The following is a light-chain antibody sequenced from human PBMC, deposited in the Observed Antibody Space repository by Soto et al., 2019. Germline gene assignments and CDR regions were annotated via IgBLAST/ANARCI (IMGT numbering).Light chain of an antibody. CDR3: SSYTGDNTHV. J-gene: IGLJ1*01. CDR1: SSDIGGYNY. Sequence: QSLLTHPASLSGSPGQSITISCTGSSSDIGGYNYVSWYQQHPGKAPKLMINDVSNRPSGVSYRFSGSKSGNTASLTISGLQAEDEADYYCSSYTGDNTHVFGSGTKVTVL. V-gene: IGLV2-14*03. CDR2: DVS.